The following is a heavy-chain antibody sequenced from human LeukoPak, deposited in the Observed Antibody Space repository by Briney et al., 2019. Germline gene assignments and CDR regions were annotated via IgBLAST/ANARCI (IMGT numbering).Heavy chain of an antibody. J-gene: IGHJ4*02. Sequence: SETLSLTCAVYGGSFSGYYWSWIRQPPGKGLEWIGEINHSGSTNYNPSLKSRVTISVDTSKNQFSLKLSSVTAADTAVYYCARHSFLCSSNSCYFEDYWGQGTLLTVSS. CDR3: ARHSFLCSSNSCYFEDY. D-gene: IGHD2-2*01. CDR2: INHSGST. V-gene: IGHV4-34*01. CDR1: GGSFSGYY.